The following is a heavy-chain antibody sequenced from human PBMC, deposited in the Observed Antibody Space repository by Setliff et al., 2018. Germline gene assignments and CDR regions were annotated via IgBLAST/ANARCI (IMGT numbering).Heavy chain of an antibody. CDR1: GGTFSSYA. CDR3: ARAGLLWFGDQTYYYYGMDV. CDR2: IIPIFGTA. J-gene: IGHJ6*02. D-gene: IGHD3-10*01. Sequence: GASVKVSCKASGGTFSSYAISWVRQAPGQGLEWMGGIIPIFGTANYAQKFQGRVTITTDESTSTAYMELSSLRSEDTAVYYCARAGLLWFGDQTYYYYGMDVWGQGTTVTVSS. V-gene: IGHV1-69*05.